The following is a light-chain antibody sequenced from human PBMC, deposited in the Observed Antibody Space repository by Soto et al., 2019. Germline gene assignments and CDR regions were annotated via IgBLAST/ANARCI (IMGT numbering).Light chain of an antibody. CDR2: DVS. Sequence: QSVLTQPASVSGSPGQSITISCTGTSSDVGGYNYVSWYQQHPGKVPKLMIYDVSNRPSGVSNLFSGSKSGNTASLTISGLQAEDEADYYCSSYTSSSTLLYVFGTGTKVTVL. V-gene: IGLV2-14*01. J-gene: IGLJ1*01. CDR1: SSDVGGYNY. CDR3: SSYTSSSTLLYV.